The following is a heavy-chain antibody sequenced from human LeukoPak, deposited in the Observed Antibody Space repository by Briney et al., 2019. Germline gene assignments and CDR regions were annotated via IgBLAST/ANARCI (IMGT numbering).Heavy chain of an antibody. V-gene: IGHV4-39*01. Sequence: PSETLSLTCTVSGGSISSSSYYWGWTRQPPGKGLEWIGSIFYSGSTYYNPSLKSRVTISVDTSKNQFSLKLSSVTAADTAVYYCARQCVNSSGWYLGGYYMDVWGEGTTVTVSS. J-gene: IGHJ6*03. CDR3: ARQCVNSSGWYLGGYYMDV. CDR1: GGSISSSSYY. D-gene: IGHD6-19*01. CDR2: IFYSGST.